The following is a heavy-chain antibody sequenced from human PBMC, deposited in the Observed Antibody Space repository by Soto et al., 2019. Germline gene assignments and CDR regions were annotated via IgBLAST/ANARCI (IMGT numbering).Heavy chain of an antibody. CDR2: IYATGTT. CDR1: GASISGFY. CDR3: VRDGAKTLRDWFDP. D-gene: IGHD1-26*01. J-gene: IGHJ5*02. V-gene: IGHV4-4*07. Sequence: SETLSLTCTASGASISGFYWSWIRKSAGKGLEWIGRIYATGTTDYNPSLKSRVMMSVDTSKKQFSLKLRSVTAADTAVYYCVRDGAKTLRDWFDPWGQGISVTVSS.